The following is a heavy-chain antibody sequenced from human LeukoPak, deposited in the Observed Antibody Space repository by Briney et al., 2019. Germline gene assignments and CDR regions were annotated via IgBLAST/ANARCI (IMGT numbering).Heavy chain of an antibody. V-gene: IGHV1-18*01. Sequence: ASVKVSCKAYGYTFNSYGITWLRQDPGQGLEWMGWISPYNGNTNYAQKLQGRVTMTTDTSTSTAYMDLRSLRSDDTAVYYCARGGLGYCSGGSCPSNWFDPWGQGTLVTVSS. CDR3: ARGGLGYCSGGSCPSNWFDP. CDR1: GYTFNSYG. CDR2: ISPYNGNT. D-gene: IGHD2-15*01. J-gene: IGHJ5*02.